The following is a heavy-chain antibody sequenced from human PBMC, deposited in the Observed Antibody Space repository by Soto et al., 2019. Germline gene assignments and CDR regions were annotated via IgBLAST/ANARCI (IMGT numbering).Heavy chain of an antibody. J-gene: IGHJ6*02. CDR1: GGTFSSYA. D-gene: IGHD3-10*01. V-gene: IGHV1-69*13. CDR3: ARGNMVRGVIKGYYYYGMDV. Sequence: GASVKVSCKASGGTFSSYAISWVRQAPGQGLEWMGGIIPIFGTANYAQKFQGRVTITADESTSTAYMELSSLRSEDTAVYYCARGNMVRGVIKGYYYYGMDVWGQGPTVTVSS. CDR2: IIPIFGTA.